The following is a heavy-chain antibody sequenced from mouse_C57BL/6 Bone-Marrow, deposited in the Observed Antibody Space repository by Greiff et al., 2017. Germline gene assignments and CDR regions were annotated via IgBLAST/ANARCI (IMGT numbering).Heavy chain of an antibody. CDR2: IHPNSGST. CDR1: GYTFTSYW. CDR3: ARGGFAY. J-gene: IGHJ3*01. Sequence: VQLQQSGAELVRPGASVTLSCKASGYTFTSYWMHWVKQRPGPGLEWIGMIHPNSGSTNYNEKFKSKATLTVDKSSSTAYMQLSSLTSEDSAVYYCARGGFAYWGQGTLVTVSA. V-gene: IGHV1-64*01.